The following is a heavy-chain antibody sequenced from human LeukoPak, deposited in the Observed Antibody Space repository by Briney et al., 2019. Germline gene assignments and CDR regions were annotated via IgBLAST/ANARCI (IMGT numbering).Heavy chain of an antibody. J-gene: IGHJ6*02. CDR1: GFTFDDYA. CDR3: AKDRGIRYYYYYGMDV. CDR2: ICWNSGSI. Sequence: PGGSLRLSCAASGFTFDDYAMHWVRQAPGKGLEWVSGICWNSGSIGYADSVKGRFTISRDNAKNSPYLQMNSLRAEDTALYYCAKDRGIRYYYYYGMDVWGQGTTVTVSS. V-gene: IGHV3-9*01.